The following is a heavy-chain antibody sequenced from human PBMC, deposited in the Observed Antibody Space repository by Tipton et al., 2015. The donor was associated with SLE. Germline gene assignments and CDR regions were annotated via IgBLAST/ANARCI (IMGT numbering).Heavy chain of an antibody. V-gene: IGHV4-61*02. CDR3: ARESTVTYYNYYMDV. CDR1: GGSLSGSLRGND. Sequence: LRLSCAVNGGSLSGSLRGNDWSWIRQPAGKGLEWIGRIYTSGSTNYNPSLKSRVFISEDTSKNQVSLTLSSVTAADTAVYYCARESTVTYYNYYMDVWGKGTTVTVSS. D-gene: IGHD4-11*01. J-gene: IGHJ6*03. CDR2: IYTSGST.